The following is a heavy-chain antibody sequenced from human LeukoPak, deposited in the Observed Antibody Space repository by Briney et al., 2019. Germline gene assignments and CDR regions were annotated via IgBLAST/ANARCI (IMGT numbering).Heavy chain of an antibody. CDR1: GFTFSSYA. CDR2: ISGSGGST. Sequence: GGSLRLSCAASGFTFSSYAMSWVRQAPGKGLEWVSAISGSGGSTYYADSVKGRFTISRDNSKNTLYLQMNSLGAEDTAVYYCAKDPLGYDILTGYLDWFDPWGQGTLVTVSS. CDR3: AKDPLGYDILTGYLDWFDP. D-gene: IGHD3-9*01. J-gene: IGHJ5*02. V-gene: IGHV3-23*01.